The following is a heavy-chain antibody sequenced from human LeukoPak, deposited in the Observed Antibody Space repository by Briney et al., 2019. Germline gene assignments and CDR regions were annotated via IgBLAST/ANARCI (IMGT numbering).Heavy chain of an antibody. D-gene: IGHD6-6*01. CDR3: ARTSIAARDSEFDP. V-gene: IGHV1-18*01. CDR1: GYTFSSYG. CDR2: ISTYNGNT. Sequence: GASVKVSCKASGYTFSSYGISWVRQAPGQGLEWMGWISTYNGNTNYAQKLQGRVTMTTDTSTTTAYMELRSLRSDDTAVYYCARTSIAARDSEFDPWGQETLVTVSS. J-gene: IGHJ5*02.